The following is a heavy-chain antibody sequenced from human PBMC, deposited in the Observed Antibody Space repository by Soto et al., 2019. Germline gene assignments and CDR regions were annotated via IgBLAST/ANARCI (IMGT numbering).Heavy chain of an antibody. D-gene: IGHD2-15*01. CDR1: GFAFNTYS. CDR3: ARALRANHYSRPAN. Sequence: PGGSLRLSCAASGFAFNTYSMNWVRQAPGKGLEWVSLMSTSDTYKYYANSMKGRFTISRDNTKNSLYMQMASLRAEDTAVYYCARALRANHYSRPANWGQGTLVSVAS. V-gene: IGHV3-21*01. CDR2: MSTSDTYK. J-gene: IGHJ4*02.